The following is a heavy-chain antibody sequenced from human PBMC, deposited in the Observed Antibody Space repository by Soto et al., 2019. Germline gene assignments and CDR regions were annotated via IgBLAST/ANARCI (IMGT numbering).Heavy chain of an antibody. V-gene: IGHV4-4*02. CDR2: IDHSGRT. Sequence: SETLSLTCDVSGFSIASDIWWNWVRQPPGKGLEWIGEIDHSGRTKYNPSLKGRVTISIDNFKKQFSLSLTSVTAADTAIYYCAKWGDSATVSNWFDPWGQGTLVTVSS. CDR3: AKWGDSATVSNWFDP. D-gene: IGHD2-21*01. J-gene: IGHJ5*02. CDR1: GFSIASDIW.